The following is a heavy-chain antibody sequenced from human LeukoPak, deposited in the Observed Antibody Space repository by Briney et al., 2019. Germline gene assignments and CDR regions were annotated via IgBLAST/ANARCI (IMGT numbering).Heavy chain of an antibody. Sequence: GASVKVSCKASGYTFTSYAMHWVRQAPGQRLEWMGWINAGNGNTKYSQKFQGRVTITRDTSASTAYMELSSLRSEDTAVYYCARDRHYYGSGSPSPYNWFDPWGQGTLVTVSS. CDR1: GYTFTSYA. V-gene: IGHV1-3*01. CDR2: INAGNGNT. J-gene: IGHJ5*02. D-gene: IGHD3-10*01. CDR3: ARDRHYYGSGSPSPYNWFDP.